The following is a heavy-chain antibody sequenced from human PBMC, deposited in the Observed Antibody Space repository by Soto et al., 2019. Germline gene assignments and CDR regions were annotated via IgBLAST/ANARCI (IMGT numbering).Heavy chain of an antibody. Sequence: QVQLVQSGAEVKKPGSSVKVSCKASGGNFSSSAISWVRQAPGQGHEWMGGIIPIFGTANYAQKFQGRVTITADKSTSTAYMELSSLRSEDTAVYYCAKSRDYYDSGVGWFDPWGQGTLVTVSS. CDR2: IIPIFGTA. J-gene: IGHJ5*02. CDR1: GGNFSSSA. D-gene: IGHD3-22*01. V-gene: IGHV1-69*06. CDR3: AKSRDYYDSGVGWFDP.